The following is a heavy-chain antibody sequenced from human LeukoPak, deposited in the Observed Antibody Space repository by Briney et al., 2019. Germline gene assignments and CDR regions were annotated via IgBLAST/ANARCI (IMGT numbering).Heavy chain of an antibody. CDR1: GYTFTNYY. Sequence: GASVKVSCKASGYTFTNYYIHWVRQAPGQGLEWMGLINPNRGETDYAQNFQGRVTMTRDTSINTAYMDLNRLRPDDTAVYYCVRSPTSGTYYNRPYYFDYWGQGTLVTVSS. CDR2: INPNRGET. J-gene: IGHJ4*02. D-gene: IGHD3-10*01. V-gene: IGHV1-2*02. CDR3: VRSPTSGTYYNRPYYFDY.